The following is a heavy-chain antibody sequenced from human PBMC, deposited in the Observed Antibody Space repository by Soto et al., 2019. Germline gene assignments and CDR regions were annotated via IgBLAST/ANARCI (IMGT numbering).Heavy chain of an antibody. CDR1: GFSLSTSGVC. J-gene: IGHJ4*02. CDR3: ARMGYSSGWGSFDY. D-gene: IGHD6-19*01. CDR2: IDWDDDK. V-gene: IGHV2-70*11. Sequence: GSGPTLVNPTQTLTLTCTFSGFSLSTSGVCVSWIRQPSGKALEWLARIDWDDDKYYSTSLKTRLTISKDTSKNQVVLTMTNMDPVDTATYYCARMGYSSGWGSFDYWGQGTLVTVSS.